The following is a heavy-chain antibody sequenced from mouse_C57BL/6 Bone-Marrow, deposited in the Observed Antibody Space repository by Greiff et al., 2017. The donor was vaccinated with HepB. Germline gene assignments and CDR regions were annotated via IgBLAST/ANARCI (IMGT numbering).Heavy chain of an antibody. V-gene: IGHV7-3*01. D-gene: IGHD1-1*01. CDR3: ARAPLFYGSSYWYFDV. CDR2: IRNKANGYTT. Sequence: EVKVVESGGGLVQPGGSLSLSCAASGFTFTDYYMSWVRQPPGKALEWLGFIRNKANGYTTEYSASVKGRFTISSDNSHSILYLQMNALRAEDSATYYCARAPLFYGSSYWYFDVWGTGTTVTVSS. CDR1: GFTFTDYY. J-gene: IGHJ1*03.